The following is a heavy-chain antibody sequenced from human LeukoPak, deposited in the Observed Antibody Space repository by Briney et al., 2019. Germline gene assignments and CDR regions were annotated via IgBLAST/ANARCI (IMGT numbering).Heavy chain of an antibody. CDR2: ITGGADST. J-gene: IGHJ6*03. CDR1: GFTFNNYP. CDR3: AKIPRGGYMDV. D-gene: IGHD2-15*01. Sequence: GSLRLSCAGSGFTFNNYPISWVRQPPGKGLEWVSAITGGADSTYYADSVKGRFTISRDNSKNTLYLQMNSLRAEDTAVYYCAKIPRGGYMDVWGKGTTVIVSS. V-gene: IGHV3-23*01.